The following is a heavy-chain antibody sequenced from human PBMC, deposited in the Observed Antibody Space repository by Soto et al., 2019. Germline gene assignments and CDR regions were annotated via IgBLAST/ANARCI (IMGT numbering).Heavy chain of an antibody. CDR2: INPNSGGT. CDR1: GYTFTGYY. J-gene: IGHJ6*02. Sequence: GASVKVSCKASGYTFTGYYMHWVRQAPGQGLEWMGWINPNSGGTNYAQKFQGRVTMTRDTSISTAYMELSRLRSDDTAVYYCARGGVVVAATFYYYGMDVWGQGTTVTVSS. V-gene: IGHV1-2*02. D-gene: IGHD2-15*01. CDR3: ARGGVVVAATFYYYGMDV.